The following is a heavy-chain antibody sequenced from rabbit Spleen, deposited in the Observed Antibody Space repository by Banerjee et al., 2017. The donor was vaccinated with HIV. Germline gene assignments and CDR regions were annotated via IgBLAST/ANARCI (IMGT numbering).Heavy chain of an antibody. D-gene: IGHD1-1*01. CDR3: ARDLVAVIGWNFDL. V-gene: IGHV1S45*01. J-gene: IGHJ4*01. CDR1: GFSFNNNGW. Sequence: QEQLEESGGEVVKPEGSLTLTCTASGFSFNNNGWICWVRQAPGKGLEWIACINIVTGKSVYASWAKGRFTMSRTSSTTVTLQMTSLTAADTATYFCARDLVAVIGWNFDLWGPGTLVTVS. CDR2: INIVTGKS.